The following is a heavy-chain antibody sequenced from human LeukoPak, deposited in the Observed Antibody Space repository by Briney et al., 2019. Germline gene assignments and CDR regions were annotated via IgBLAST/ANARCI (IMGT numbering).Heavy chain of an antibody. CDR2: IIPILGIA. CDR3: ATKGAAAPYYYYYMDV. CDR1: GGTFSSYA. Sequence: GASVKVSCKASGGTFSSYAISWVRQAPGQGLEWMGRIIPILGIANYAQKFQGRVTITADKSTSTAYMELSSLRSEDTAVYYCATKGAAAPYYYYYMDVWGKGTTVTVSS. D-gene: IGHD6-13*01. V-gene: IGHV1-69*04. J-gene: IGHJ6*03.